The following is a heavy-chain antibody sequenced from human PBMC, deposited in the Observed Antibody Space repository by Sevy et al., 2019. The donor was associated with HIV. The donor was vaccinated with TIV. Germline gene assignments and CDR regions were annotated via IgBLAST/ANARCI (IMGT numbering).Heavy chain of an antibody. CDR3: AREALYYYDSERHYDDAFDM. Sequence: GGCLRLSCAASGFTFSSHYMSCVRQAPGKGLEWVANIKQDGSDKFYVESVKGRFTISRDNAKNSLYLQLSSLRAEDTAMYLCAREALYYYDSERHYDDAFDMWGPGTMVTVSS. J-gene: IGHJ3*02. D-gene: IGHD3-22*01. CDR2: IKQDGSDK. CDR1: GFTFSSHY. V-gene: IGHV3-7*01.